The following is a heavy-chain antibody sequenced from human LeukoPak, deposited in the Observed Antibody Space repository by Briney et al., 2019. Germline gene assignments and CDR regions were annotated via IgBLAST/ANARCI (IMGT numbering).Heavy chain of an antibody. CDR2: ISGSGGST. J-gene: IGHJ4*02. D-gene: IGHD3-22*01. CDR1: GFTFSSYA. Sequence: GGSLRLSCAASGFTFSSYAMSWVLQAPGKGLEWVSAISGSGGSTYYADSVKGRFNISRDNSKNTLYLQMNSLRAEDTAVYYCAKDRKVITPSYFDYWGQGTLVTVSS. CDR3: AKDRKVITPSYFDY. V-gene: IGHV3-23*01.